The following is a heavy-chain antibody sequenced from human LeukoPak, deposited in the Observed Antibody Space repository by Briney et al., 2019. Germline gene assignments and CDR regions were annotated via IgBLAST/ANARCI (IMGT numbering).Heavy chain of an antibody. CDR1: GFTFDDYA. V-gene: IGHV3-9*01. CDR2: ISWNSNTI. J-gene: IGHJ4*02. Sequence: GGSLRLSCAASGFTFDDYAMHWVRQAPGKGLEWVSGISWNSNTIGYGDSVKGRFTVSRDNAKNSLYLQMNSLRAEDTALYYCAKDTVQYFGWYGTSSFDYWGQGTLVTVSS. D-gene: IGHD3-9*01. CDR3: AKDTVQYFGWYGTSSFDY.